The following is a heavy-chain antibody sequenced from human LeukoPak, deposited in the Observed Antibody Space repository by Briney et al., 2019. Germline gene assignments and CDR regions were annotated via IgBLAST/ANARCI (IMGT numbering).Heavy chain of an antibody. CDR3: AKNIVVVPAALDAFDI. V-gene: IGHV3-23*01. D-gene: IGHD2-2*01. CDR1: GFTFSTYA. CDR2: ICANAGTI. Sequence: GGSLRLSCAASGFTFSTYAMTWVRQAPGKGLEWVSSICANAGTIHHADSVKGRFTISRDNSRNTLFLQMNSLRADDTAVYYCAKNIVVVPAALDAFDIWGQGTMVTVSS. J-gene: IGHJ3*02.